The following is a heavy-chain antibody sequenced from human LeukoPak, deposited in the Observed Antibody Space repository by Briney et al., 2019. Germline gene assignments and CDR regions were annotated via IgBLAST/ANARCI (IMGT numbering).Heavy chain of an antibody. V-gene: IGHV4-59*01. CDR2: IYYTEST. CDR1: GGSISNYY. J-gene: IGHJ3*01. CDR3: ARRSDYYDILNL. Sequence: SETLSLTCTVSGGSISNYYWTWIRQPPGKGLEWIGYIYYTESTNYNPSLKSRVTISVDTSKNQFSLKLSSVTAADTAVYYCARRSDYYDILNLWGQGTMVTASS. D-gene: IGHD3-22*01.